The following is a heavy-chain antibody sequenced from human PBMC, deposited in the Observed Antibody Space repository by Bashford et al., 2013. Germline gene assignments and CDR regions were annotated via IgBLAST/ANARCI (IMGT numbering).Heavy chain of an antibody. CDR2: ISNDGTNT. V-gene: IGHV3-74*01. Sequence: VRQAPGKGPVWVSRISNDGTNTIYADSVKGRFTISRDNAKNTLYLQMNSLRAEDTAVYYCAKDSLPVLLRYFDWAPGEWGQGTLVTVSS. D-gene: IGHD3-9*01. J-gene: IGHJ4*02. CDR3: AKDSLPVLLRYFDWAPGE.